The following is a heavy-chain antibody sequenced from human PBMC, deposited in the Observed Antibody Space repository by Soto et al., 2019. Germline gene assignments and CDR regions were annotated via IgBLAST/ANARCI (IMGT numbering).Heavy chain of an antibody. J-gene: IGHJ4*02. CDR2: IYHSGST. CDR3: ARAGRYCGTTSCRYYFDY. V-gene: IGHV4-30-2*01. Sequence: TLSLTCAVSGGSISSGGYSWSWIRQPPGKGLEWIGYIYHSGSTYYNPSLKSRVTISVDRSKNQFSLKLSSVTAADTAVYYCARAGRYCGTTSCRYYFDYWGQGTLVTVSS. CDR1: GGSISSGGYS. D-gene: IGHD2-2*01.